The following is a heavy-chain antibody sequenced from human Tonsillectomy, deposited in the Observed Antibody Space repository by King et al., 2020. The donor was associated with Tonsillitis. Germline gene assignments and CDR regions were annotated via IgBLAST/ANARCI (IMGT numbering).Heavy chain of an antibody. CDR3: ARVEGDYYDSAVYSPNWFGP. J-gene: IGHJ5*02. D-gene: IGHD3-22*01. V-gene: IGHV4-59*01. CDR2: IYHSGRT. Sequence: VQLQESGPGLVKPSESLSLICSVSGGFIRNYYWSWIRQPPGRGLEWIGYIYHSGRTKYNPSLKSRVTISVDSSKNQFSLNLSSLTAADTAVYYGARVEGDYYDSAVYSPNWFGPWGQGTLVTVSS. CDR1: GGFIRNYY.